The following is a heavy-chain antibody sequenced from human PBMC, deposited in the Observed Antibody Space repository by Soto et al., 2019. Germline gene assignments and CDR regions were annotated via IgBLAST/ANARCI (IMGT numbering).Heavy chain of an antibody. CDR1: GGSISSSNYY. D-gene: IGHD1-26*01. Sequence: QLQLQESGPGLVKPSETLSLTCTVSGGSISSSNYYWGWIRQPPGKGLEWIGSIYYSGSTYYNPSXQXXVPISVDTSKNQFSLRLSSVTAADTAVYYCARSSSGSYFDYWGQGTLVTVSS. CDR2: IYYSGST. J-gene: IGHJ4*02. V-gene: IGHV4-39*01. CDR3: ARSSSGSYFDY.